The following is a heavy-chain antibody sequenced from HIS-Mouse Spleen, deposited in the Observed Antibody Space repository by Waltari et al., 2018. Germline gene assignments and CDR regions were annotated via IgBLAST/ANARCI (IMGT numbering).Heavy chain of an antibody. V-gene: IGHV4-34*01. D-gene: IGHD6-19*01. CDR1: GGSFSGYY. CDR2: INHSGRP. J-gene: IGHJ4*02. CDR3: ARAVADLFDS. Sequence: QVQLQQWGAGLLKPSETLSLTCAVYGGSFSGYYWSWIRQPPGKGLEWIGEINHSGRPKYPPSLTSRVTISVATSKNQFSLKLRSVTAADTAVYYCARAVADLFDSWGQGTLVTVSS.